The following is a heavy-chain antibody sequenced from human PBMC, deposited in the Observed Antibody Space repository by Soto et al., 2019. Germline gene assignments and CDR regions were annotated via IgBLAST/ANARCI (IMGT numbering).Heavy chain of an antibody. D-gene: IGHD6-19*01. CDR2: ITWNSGSI. V-gene: IGHV3-9*01. J-gene: IGHJ4*01. CDR1: GFTFHDYA. CDR3: AKDIREYSSGWTYFDY. Sequence: SLRLSCAASGFTFHDYAMHWVRQGQGKGLERVSGITWNSGSIDYADSVKGRFTIPRDNAKNSLYLQMNSLRPQDTALYYCAKDIREYSSGWTYFDYWGHGTLVTVSS.